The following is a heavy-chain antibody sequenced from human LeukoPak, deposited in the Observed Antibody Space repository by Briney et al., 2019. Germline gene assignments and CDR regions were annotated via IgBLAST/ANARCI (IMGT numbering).Heavy chain of an antibody. V-gene: IGHV3-20*04. CDR3: ARDVTGYSSSWYDEGNYYSYMDV. J-gene: IGHJ6*03. CDR2: INWNGDSI. Sequence: GGSLRLSCAASGFTFHDYGMTWARQAPGKGLEWVSGINWNGDSITYAASVKGRFTISRDNAKNSLYLQTNSLRAEDTALYYCARDVTGYSSSWYDEGNYYSYMDVWGKGTTVTVSS. CDR1: GFTFHDYG. D-gene: IGHD6-13*01.